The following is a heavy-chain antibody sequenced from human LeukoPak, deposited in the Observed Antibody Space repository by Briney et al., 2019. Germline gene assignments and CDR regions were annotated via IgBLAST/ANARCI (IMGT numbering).Heavy chain of an antibody. CDR3: ATRNSDSSGYYPNY. Sequence: ASVKVSCKASGHTFTGYYMHWVRQAPGQGLEWMGWINPNSGGTNYAQNFQGRVTMTRDTSISTAYMELSRLRSDDTAVYYCATRNSDSSGYYPNYWGQGTLVTVSS. CDR2: INPNSGGT. V-gene: IGHV1-2*02. D-gene: IGHD3-22*01. J-gene: IGHJ4*02. CDR1: GHTFTGYY.